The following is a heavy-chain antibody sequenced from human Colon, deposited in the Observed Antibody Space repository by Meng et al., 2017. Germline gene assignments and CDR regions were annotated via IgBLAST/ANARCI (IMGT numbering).Heavy chain of an antibody. CDR3: ARVKSGSYFDY. CDR2: IYSDGSST. J-gene: IGHJ4*02. V-gene: IGHV3-74*01. Sequence: GESLKISCAASGFTFSSYWMHWVRQAPGKGLEWVSRIYSDGSSTSYADSVKGRFTISRDNAKNTLYLQMNSLRADDTAVYYCARVKSGSYFDYWGQGTLVTVSS. CDR1: GFTFSSYW. D-gene: IGHD1-26*01.